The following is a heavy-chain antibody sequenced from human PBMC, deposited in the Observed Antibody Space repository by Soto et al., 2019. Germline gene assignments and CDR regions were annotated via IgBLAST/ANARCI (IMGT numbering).Heavy chain of an antibody. CDR2: VYYTGSS. J-gene: IGHJ2*01. D-gene: IGHD6-6*01. V-gene: IGHV4-61*01. CDR1: GASVNSGSYY. CDR3: ARDSLSPGSRGFDL. Sequence: QVQLQESGPGLVKPSETLSLSCPVSGASVNSGSYYWTWIRRPPGKGLEWIGRVYYTGSSSYNPYLKDRVSISLDATKNQFSLKLSAVTAADTAVYFCARDSLSPGSRGFDLWGRGTLVTVSS.